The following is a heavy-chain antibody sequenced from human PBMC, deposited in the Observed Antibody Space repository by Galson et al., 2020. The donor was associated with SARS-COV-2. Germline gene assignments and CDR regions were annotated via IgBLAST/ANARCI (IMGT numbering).Heavy chain of an antibody. CDR1: GFTFSSYA. Sequence: GGSLRLSCAASGFTFSSYAMSWVRQSPGKGLEWVSRISASGSDTFYADSVKGRFTISRDNYRYTLFLQMDSLRAEDTAVYYCAKRYSGGRYWYFDLWGRGTLVTVCS. CDR2: ISASGSDT. V-gene: IGHV3-23*01. J-gene: IGHJ2*01. D-gene: IGHD1-26*01. CDR3: AKRYSGGRYWYFDL.